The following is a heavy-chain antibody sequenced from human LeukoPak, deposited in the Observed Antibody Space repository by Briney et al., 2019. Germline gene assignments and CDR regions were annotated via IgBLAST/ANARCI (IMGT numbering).Heavy chain of an antibody. J-gene: IGHJ4*02. D-gene: IGHD1-1*01. CDR1: GFTFSSYS. Sequence: GGSLRLSCAASGFTFSSYSMNWVRQAPGKGLEWVSYISGSSSTIYYADSVKGRFTISRDNAKNSLYLQMNSLRAEDTAVYYCAREGTLLNDYWGQGTLVTVSS. V-gene: IGHV3-48*01. CDR3: AREGTLLNDY. CDR2: ISGSSSTI.